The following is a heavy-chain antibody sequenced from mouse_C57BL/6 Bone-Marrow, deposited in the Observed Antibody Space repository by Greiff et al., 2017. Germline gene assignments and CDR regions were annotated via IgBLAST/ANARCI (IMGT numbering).Heavy chain of an antibody. J-gene: IGHJ2*01. V-gene: IGHV1-9*01. CDR2: ILPGSGST. CDR1: GYTFTGYW. D-gene: IGHD4-1*01. CDR3: ARRERTGTGPDYLDY. Sequence: VQLVESGAELMKPGASVKLSCKATGYTFTGYWIEWVKQRPGHGLEWIGEILPGSGSTNYNEKFKGKATFTADTSSNTAYMQLSSLTAEDSAIYYCARRERTGTGPDYLDYWGQGTTLTVSS.